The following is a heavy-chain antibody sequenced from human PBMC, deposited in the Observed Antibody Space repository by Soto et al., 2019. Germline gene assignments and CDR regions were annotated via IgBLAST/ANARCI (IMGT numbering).Heavy chain of an antibody. Sequence: ASVKVSCKASGYTFTSYDINWVRQATGQGLEWMGWMNPNSGNTGYAQKFQGRVTMTRNTSISTAYMELSSLRSEDTAVYYCARVLRFLEWSRPLGYYYYYMDVWGKGTTVTVSS. CDR2: MNPNSGNT. D-gene: IGHD3-3*01. J-gene: IGHJ6*03. CDR1: GYTFTSYD. CDR3: ARVLRFLEWSRPLGYYYYYMDV. V-gene: IGHV1-8*01.